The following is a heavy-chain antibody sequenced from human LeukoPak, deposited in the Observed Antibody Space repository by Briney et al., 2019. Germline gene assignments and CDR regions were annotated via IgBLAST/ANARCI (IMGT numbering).Heavy chain of an antibody. Sequence: GASVKVSCKASGYTFTSYGISWVRQAPGQGLEWMGWISAYNGNTNYAQKLQGRVTMITDTSTSTAYMELRSLRSDDTAVYYCARSRYSSSWPIQFDYWGQGTLVTVSS. CDR1: GYTFTSYG. J-gene: IGHJ4*02. CDR2: ISAYNGNT. V-gene: IGHV1-18*01. D-gene: IGHD6-13*01. CDR3: ARSRYSSSWPIQFDY.